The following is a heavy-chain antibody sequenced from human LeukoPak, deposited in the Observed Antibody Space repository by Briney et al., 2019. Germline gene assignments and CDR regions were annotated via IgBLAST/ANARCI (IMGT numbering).Heavy chain of an antibody. D-gene: IGHD2-21*02. CDR1: GGSFSGYY. CDR3: ARNGYCGGDCYSPYYFDY. V-gene: IGHV4-34*01. Sequence: KPSETLSLTCAVYGGSFSGYYWSWIRQPPGKGLEWIGEINHSGSTNYNPSLKSRVTISVDTSKNQFSLKLSSVTAADTAVYYCARNGYCGGDCYSPYYFDYWGQGILVTVSS. CDR2: INHSGST. J-gene: IGHJ4*02.